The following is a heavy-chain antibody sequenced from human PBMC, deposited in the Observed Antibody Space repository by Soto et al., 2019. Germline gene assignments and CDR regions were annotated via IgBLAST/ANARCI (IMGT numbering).Heavy chain of an antibody. D-gene: IGHD2-2*01. V-gene: IGHV4-39*01. CDR2: IFYSGST. J-gene: IGHJ5*02. Sequence: LSLTCTVSGGSISSSPYYWGWVRQPPGKGLEYIASIFYSGSTYYNPSLKSRVTISVDMSKNQFSLKLSSVTAADTAAYYCARTAHCTSTSCYSGWFDPWGQGTLVTVSS. CDR3: ARTAHCTSTSCYSGWFDP. CDR1: GGSISSSPYY.